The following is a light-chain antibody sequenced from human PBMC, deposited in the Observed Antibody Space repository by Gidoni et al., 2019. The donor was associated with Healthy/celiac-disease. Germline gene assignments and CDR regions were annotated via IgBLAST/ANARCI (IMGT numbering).Light chain of an antibody. CDR3: QQYGGSPGMYT. Sequence: EIVLTQSPGTLSLSPGERATLSCRASQSVSSSYLAWYQQKPGQAPRLLIYGASSRATGIPDRFSGSGSGTDFTLTISRLEPEDFAVYYCQQYGGSPGMYTFGQGTKLEIK. V-gene: IGKV3-20*01. J-gene: IGKJ2*01. CDR2: GAS. CDR1: QSVSSSY.